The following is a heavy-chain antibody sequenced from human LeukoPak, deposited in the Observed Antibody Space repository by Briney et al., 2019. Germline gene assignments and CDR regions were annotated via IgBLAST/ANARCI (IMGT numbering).Heavy chain of an antibody. D-gene: IGHD1-1*01. Sequence: PSQTLSLTCTVPGGSISSGSYYWSWIRQPAGKGLEWIGHIYTSGSTNYNPSLKSRVTISVDTSKNQFSLKLSSVTAADTAVYYCARARRWNAAVEGWWFDPWGQGTLVTVSS. CDR3: ARARRWNAAVEGWWFDP. CDR1: GGSISSGSYY. J-gene: IGHJ5*02. CDR2: IYTSGST. V-gene: IGHV4-61*09.